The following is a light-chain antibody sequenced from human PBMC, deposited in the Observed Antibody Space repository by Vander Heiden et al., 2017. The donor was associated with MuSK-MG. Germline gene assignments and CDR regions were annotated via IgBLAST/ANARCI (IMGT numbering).Light chain of an antibody. Sequence: DSVMTQSPLSLPVIPGEPASISCRSSQSLLHSNGYNYLDWYLQKPGQSPQLLIYLGSNRASGVPDRFSGSGSGTDFTLKISRVEAEDVGVYYCMQSLQTPPAFGQGTKVEIK. J-gene: IGKJ1*01. CDR1: QSLLHSNGYNY. CDR2: LGS. V-gene: IGKV2-28*01. CDR3: MQSLQTPPA.